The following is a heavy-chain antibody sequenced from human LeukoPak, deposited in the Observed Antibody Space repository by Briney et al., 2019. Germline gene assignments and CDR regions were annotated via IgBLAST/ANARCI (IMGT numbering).Heavy chain of an antibody. Sequence: ASVKVSCKASGYTFTSYYMHWVRQAPGQGLEWMGIINPSGGSTSYAQKFQGRVTMTRDMSTSTVYMEQSSLRSEDTAVYYCAREHSRGGFDYWGQGTLVTVSS. D-gene: IGHD3-10*01. J-gene: IGHJ4*02. CDR1: GYTFTSYY. CDR2: INPSGGST. V-gene: IGHV1-46*01. CDR3: AREHSRGGFDY.